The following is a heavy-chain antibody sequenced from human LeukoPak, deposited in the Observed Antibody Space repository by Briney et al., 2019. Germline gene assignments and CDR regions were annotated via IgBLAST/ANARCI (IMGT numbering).Heavy chain of an antibody. CDR3: ARKVGGVNNFDY. CDR2: IRGSGSST. D-gene: IGHD3-16*01. Sequence: GGSLRLSCAASGFIFDNYAMSWVRQAPGMGLGWVSVIRGSGSSTYYADSVKGRFTISRDNSNNTLYLQMNSLRADDTAVYYCARKVGGVNNFDYWGQGTLVTVSS. V-gene: IGHV3-23*01. J-gene: IGHJ4*02. CDR1: GFIFDNYA.